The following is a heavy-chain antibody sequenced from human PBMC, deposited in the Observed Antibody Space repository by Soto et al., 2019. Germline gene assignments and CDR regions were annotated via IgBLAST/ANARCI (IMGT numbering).Heavy chain of an antibody. Sequence: SETLSLTCTVSGISVSTGDYYWGWVRQPPGKGLDWIGNIYYSGSTLYNPSLRSRVTISVDTSKNQFSLKLNSVTAADTAVYFCAGFVVPASRNSDFDYWGQGTLVTVSS. V-gene: IGHV4-39*01. J-gene: IGHJ4*02. CDR3: AGFVVPASRNSDFDY. CDR2: IYYSGST. D-gene: IGHD2-15*01. CDR1: GISVSTGDYY.